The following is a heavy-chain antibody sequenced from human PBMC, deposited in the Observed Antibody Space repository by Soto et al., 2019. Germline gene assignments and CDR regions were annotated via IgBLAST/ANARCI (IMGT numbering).Heavy chain of an antibody. Sequence: QVQLVESGGGVVQPGRSLRLSCAASGFTFSSYAMHWVRQAPGKGLEWVAVISYDGSNKYYADSVKGRFTISRDNSKNTLYLQMNSLRAEDTAVYYCAREHYDSSGYQLGPGYWGQGTLVTVSS. CDR3: AREHYDSSGYQLGPGY. J-gene: IGHJ4*02. D-gene: IGHD3-22*01. CDR2: ISYDGSNK. CDR1: GFTFSSYA. V-gene: IGHV3-30-3*01.